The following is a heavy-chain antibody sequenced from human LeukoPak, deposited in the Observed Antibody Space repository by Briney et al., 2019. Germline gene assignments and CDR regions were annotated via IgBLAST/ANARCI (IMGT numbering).Heavy chain of an antibody. D-gene: IGHD6-19*01. CDR2: INHSGST. Sequence: ASETLSLTCAVYGGSFSGYYWNWIRQPPGKGLEWIGEINHSGSTNYNPSLKSRVTISVDKSKNQFSLKLSSVTAADTAVYYCARAVAGTVDYWGQGTLVTVSS. V-gene: IGHV4-34*01. J-gene: IGHJ4*02. CDR3: ARAVAGTVDY. CDR1: GGSFSGYY.